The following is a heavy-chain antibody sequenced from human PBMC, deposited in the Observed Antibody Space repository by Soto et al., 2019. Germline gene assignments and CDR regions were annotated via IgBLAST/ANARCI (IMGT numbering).Heavy chain of an antibody. J-gene: IGHJ4*02. D-gene: IGHD2-15*01. CDR1: GGSFSGYY. CDR2: TNHSGST. CDR3: ARTPDY. V-gene: IGHV4-34*01. Sequence: SETLSLTCAVYGGSFSGYYWSWIRQPPGKGLEWIGETNHSGSTYYNPSLKSRVTISVDRSKNQFSLKLSSVTAADTAVYYCARTPDYWGQGTLVTVSS.